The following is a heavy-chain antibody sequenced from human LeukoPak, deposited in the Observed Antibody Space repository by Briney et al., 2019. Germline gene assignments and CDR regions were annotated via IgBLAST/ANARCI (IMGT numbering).Heavy chain of an antibody. Sequence: GGSLRLSWAASGFTFSNAWMSWVRQAPGKGLEWVGRIKSKTDGGTTDYAAPVKSRFTISRDDSKNTLYLQMNSLKTEDTAVYYCTTVSYYGPGGMDVWGKGTTVTVS. CDR1: GFTFSNAW. D-gene: IGHD1-26*01. CDR2: IKSKTDGGTT. J-gene: IGHJ6*04. V-gene: IGHV3-15*01. CDR3: TTVSYYGPGGMDV.